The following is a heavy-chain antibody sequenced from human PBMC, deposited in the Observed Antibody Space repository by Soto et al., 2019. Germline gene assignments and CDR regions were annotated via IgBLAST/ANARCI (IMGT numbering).Heavy chain of an antibody. V-gene: IGHV1-46*01. J-gene: IGHJ3*02. CDR2: INPTGSMT. CDR3: ARDTGYDHDAFDI. D-gene: IGHD5-12*01. CDR1: GYTFTSYY. Sequence: ASVKVSCKASGYTFTSYYMHWVRQTPGQGLEWMGIINPTGSMTRYSQKFQGRLTMTRDTSTATDYMELSNLTSEDTAVYFCARDTGYDHDAFDIWGQGTRVTVSS.